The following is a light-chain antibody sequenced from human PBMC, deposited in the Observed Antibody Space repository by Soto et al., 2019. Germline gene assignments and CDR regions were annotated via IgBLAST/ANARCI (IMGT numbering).Light chain of an antibody. V-gene: IGLV1-47*01. Sequence: QPVLTQPPSASGTPGQRVTISCSGSSSNIGSNYVYWYQQLPGTAPKLLIYMNNQRPSGVPDRLSGSKSGTSASLAISGLRSEDEADYYCAAWDDSLSGYVFGTGTNVTVL. CDR2: MNN. CDR3: AAWDDSLSGYV. J-gene: IGLJ1*01. CDR1: SSNIGSNY.